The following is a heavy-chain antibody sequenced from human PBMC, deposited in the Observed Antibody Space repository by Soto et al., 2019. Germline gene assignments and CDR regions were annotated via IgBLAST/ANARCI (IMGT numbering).Heavy chain of an antibody. Sequence: QVHLQESGPGVVKPSETLSLTCSVSGDSISSGDHYWSSVRQPPGKALEWIGYVEHIEHTYFNPSLRGRVLISVDTSKNHFSLRLSSVTAADTALYYCAREVGACFGADCYRWFDSWGQGTLVTVSS. CDR1: GDSISSGDHY. J-gene: IGHJ5*01. CDR2: VEHIEHT. CDR3: AREVGACFGADCYRWFDS. D-gene: IGHD2-21*02. V-gene: IGHV4-30-4*01.